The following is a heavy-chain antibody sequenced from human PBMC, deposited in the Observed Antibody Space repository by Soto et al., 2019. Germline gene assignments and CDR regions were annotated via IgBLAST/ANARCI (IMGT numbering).Heavy chain of an antibody. J-gene: IGHJ4*02. CDR3: AAESMQAVTSAGDY. Sequence: QIQLVQSGPEVRKPGTSVKVSCKASGLTFRNFAVQWVRQARGQRPEWIGWIVFGSGNTNYSQKLQERVTLTRDTSTNTVYMELRRLGIEDTAVYYCAAESMQAVTSAGDYWGQGTRVTVSS. D-gene: IGHD2-21*02. CDR1: GLTFRNFA. CDR2: IVFGSGNT. V-gene: IGHV1-58*01.